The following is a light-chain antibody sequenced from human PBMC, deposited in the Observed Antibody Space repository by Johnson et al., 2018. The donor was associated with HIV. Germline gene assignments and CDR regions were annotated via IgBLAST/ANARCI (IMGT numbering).Light chain of an antibody. J-gene: IGLJ1*01. CDR3: GTWYSSLSAYV. CDR1: SSNIGNNY. Sequence: QAVLTQPPSVSAAPGQKVTISCSGSSSNIGNNYVSWFQHLPGTAPKLLIYDNNKRPSGIPDRFSGSKSGTSATLGITGLQTGDEADYYCGTWYSSLSAYVLGTGTKVTVL. CDR2: DNN. V-gene: IGLV1-51*01.